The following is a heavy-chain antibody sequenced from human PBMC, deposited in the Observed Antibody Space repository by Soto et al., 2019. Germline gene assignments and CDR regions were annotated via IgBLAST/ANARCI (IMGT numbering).Heavy chain of an antibody. CDR1: GFTFSSYA. J-gene: IGHJ4*02. Sequence: GGSLRLSCAASGFTFSSYAMSWVRQAPGKGLEWVSAISGSGGSTYYADSVKGRFTISRDNSKNTLYLQMNSLRAEDTAVYYCAKDYCSGGSCYSFTSHFDYWGQGTLVTVSS. D-gene: IGHD2-15*01. V-gene: IGHV3-23*01. CDR3: AKDYCSGGSCYSFTSHFDY. CDR2: ISGSGGST.